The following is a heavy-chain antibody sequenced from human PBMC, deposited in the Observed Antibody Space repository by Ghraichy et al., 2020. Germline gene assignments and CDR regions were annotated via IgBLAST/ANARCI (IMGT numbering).Heavy chain of an antibody. CDR2: ISTSSLYI. V-gene: IGHV3-21*01. CDR1: GFTFSSYS. J-gene: IGHJ3*01. Sequence: LSLTCVVSGFTFSSYSMNWVRQAPGKGLEWVSSISTSSLYIYYADSVKGRFTISRDNAKNSLYLQLNSLRAEDTAVYYCARGRGNYHSRVGAFDVWGQGAMVTVSS. CDR3: ARGRGNYHSRVGAFDV. D-gene: IGHD1-7*01.